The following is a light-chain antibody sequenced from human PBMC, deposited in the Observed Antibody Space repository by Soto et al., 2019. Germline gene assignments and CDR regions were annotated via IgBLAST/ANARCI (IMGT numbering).Light chain of an antibody. Sequence: EIVMTQSPATLSVSPGERATLSCRASHRISSNLAWYQQKPGQAPRLLIYGASTRATGIPARFSGSGSGTEFTLTISSLQSEDFAVYYCQHYNNWPMYTFGQGTKLEIK. CDR3: QHYNNWPMYT. CDR2: GAS. CDR1: HRISSN. J-gene: IGKJ2*01. V-gene: IGKV3-15*01.